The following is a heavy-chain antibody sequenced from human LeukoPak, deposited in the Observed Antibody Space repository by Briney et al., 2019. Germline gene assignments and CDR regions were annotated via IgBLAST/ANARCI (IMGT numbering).Heavy chain of an antibody. J-gene: IGHJ4*02. CDR3: AKVTDAPMVRGVHFDY. D-gene: IGHD3-10*01. V-gene: IGHV3-23*01. CDR1: GFTFSSYA. CDR2: ISGSGGST. Sequence: GGSPRLSSAASGFTFSSYAMSWVRQAPGKGLEWVSAISGSGGSTYYADSVKGRFTISRDNSKNTLYLQMNSLRAEDTAVYYCAKVTDAPMVRGVHFDYWGQGTLVTVSS.